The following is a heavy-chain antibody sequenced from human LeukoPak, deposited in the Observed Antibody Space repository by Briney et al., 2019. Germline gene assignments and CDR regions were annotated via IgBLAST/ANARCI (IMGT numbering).Heavy chain of an antibody. CDR1: GGSISSYY. V-gene: IGHV4-59*12. J-gene: IGHJ4*02. CDR2: IYYSGST. D-gene: IGHD3-3*01. Sequence: SETLSLTCTVSGGSISSYYWSWLRQPPGKGLEGIGYIYYSGSTNYNPSLKSRVTMSVDTSKNQFSLKLSSVTAADTAVYYCARVAPDYDFWRDSSDYFDYWGQGTLVTVSS. CDR3: ARVAPDYDFWRDSSDYFDY.